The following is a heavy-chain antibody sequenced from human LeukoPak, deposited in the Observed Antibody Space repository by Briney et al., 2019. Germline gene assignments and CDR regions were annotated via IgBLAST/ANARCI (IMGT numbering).Heavy chain of an antibody. D-gene: IGHD3-10*01. J-gene: IGHJ4*02. V-gene: IGHV3-15*01. CDR2: IRSKTDGGTT. Sequence: GGSLRLSCAASGFTFSDSYMSWIRQAPGKGLEWVGRIRSKTDGGTTDYAAPVKGRFTISRDDSKDTLYLQMNSLKTEDTAVYYCTTGGSMVRYWGQGTLVTVSS. CDR3: TTGGSMVRY. CDR1: GFTFSDSY.